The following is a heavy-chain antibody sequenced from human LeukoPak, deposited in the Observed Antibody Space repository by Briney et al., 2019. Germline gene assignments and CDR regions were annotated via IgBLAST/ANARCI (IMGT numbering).Heavy chain of an antibody. Sequence: GRSLRLSCAASGFTFDDYAMHWVRQAPGKGLEWVSGISWNSGSIGYADSVKGRFTISRDNAKNSLYLQMNSLRAEDMALYYCAKDSGPMVRGISWFDPWGQGTLVTVSS. D-gene: IGHD3-10*01. V-gene: IGHV3-9*03. CDR3: AKDSGPMVRGISWFDP. J-gene: IGHJ5*02. CDR1: GFTFDDYA. CDR2: ISWNSGSI.